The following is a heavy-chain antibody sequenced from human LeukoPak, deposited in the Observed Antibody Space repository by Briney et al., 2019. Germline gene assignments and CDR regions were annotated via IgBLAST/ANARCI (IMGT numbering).Heavy chain of an antibody. CDR2: IYHSGST. CDR1: GESFSDYY. D-gene: IGHD6-19*01. V-gene: IGHV4-34*01. CDR3: AREGYSSGWLVY. Sequence: SETLSLTCAVYGESFSDYYWSWIRQPPGRGLEWIGEIYHSGSTNYNPSLKSRVTISVDKSKNQFSLKLSSVTAADTAVYYCAREGYSSGWLVYWGQGTLVTVSS. J-gene: IGHJ4*02.